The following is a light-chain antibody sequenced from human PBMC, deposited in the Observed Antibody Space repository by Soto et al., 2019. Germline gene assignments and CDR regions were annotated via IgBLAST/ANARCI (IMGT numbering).Light chain of an antibody. CDR3: QQSYSTRVT. Sequence: DIQMTQSPSSLSASVGDRFTITCRASQSISTYLNWYQQKPGKAPKLLIYAASSLQSGVPSRFSGSGSGTDFTLTISSLQPEDFATYYCQQSYSTRVTFGQGTKLEIK. CDR2: AAS. CDR1: QSISTY. J-gene: IGKJ2*01. V-gene: IGKV1-39*01.